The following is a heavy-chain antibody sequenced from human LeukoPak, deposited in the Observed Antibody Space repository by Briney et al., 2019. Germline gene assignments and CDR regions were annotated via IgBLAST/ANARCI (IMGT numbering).Heavy chain of an antibody. CDR2: IFNTGNT. CDR3: ASRPADTTWYGVFDY. D-gene: IGHD3-10*01. V-gene: IGHV4-59*11. CDR1: GGSINSHY. J-gene: IGHJ4*02. Sequence: AETLSLTCSLSGGSINSHYWSWIRQPTGKRREWTGYIFNTGNTNLNTSLASRVTMSVDTSRAQFFLRLSPVTAADTAIYYCASRPADTTWYGVFDYWSQGTLVTVSS.